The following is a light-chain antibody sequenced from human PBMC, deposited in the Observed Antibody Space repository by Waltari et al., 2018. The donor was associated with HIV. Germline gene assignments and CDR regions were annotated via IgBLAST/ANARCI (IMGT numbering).Light chain of an antibody. CDR3: QQYNSDFYT. CDR2: KAS. CDR1: QNVDTW. J-gene: IGKJ2*01. Sequence: IQMTQSPSILSASVGDRVTITCRASQNVDTWLAWYQQRPGRAPKLLIYKASTLEYGVPALFSGSGSGTNFTLTINSLHPYDFATYYCQQYNSDFYTFGLGTRLDLK. V-gene: IGKV1-5*03.